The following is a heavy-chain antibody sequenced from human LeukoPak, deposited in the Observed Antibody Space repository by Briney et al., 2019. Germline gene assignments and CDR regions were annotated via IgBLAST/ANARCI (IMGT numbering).Heavy chain of an antibody. CDR2: ISYDGSNK. V-gene: IGHV3-30*03. CDR3: ARDLIYGWGSTSCYLDY. CDR1: GFTFSSYG. Sequence: GGSLRLSCAASGFTFSSYGMHWVRQAPGKGLEWVAVISYDGSNKYYADSVKGRFTISRDNSKNTLYLQMNSLRAEDTAVYYCARDLIYGWGSTSCYLDYWGQGTLVTVSS. D-gene: IGHD2-2*01. J-gene: IGHJ4*02.